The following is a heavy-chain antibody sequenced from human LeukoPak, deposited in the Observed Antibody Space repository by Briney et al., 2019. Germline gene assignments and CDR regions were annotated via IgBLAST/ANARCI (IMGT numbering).Heavy chain of an antibody. J-gene: IGHJ4*02. D-gene: IGHD3-10*01. CDR3: ARTASFYNNYYFDY. Sequence: PSETLSLTCTVSGGSISSSSYYWGWIRQPPGKGLEWIGSIYHSGSTFYNPSLKSRVTISVDTSKNQFSLKLSSVTAADTAVYYCARTASFYNNYYFDYWGQGTLVTVSS. V-gene: IGHV4-39*07. CDR2: IYHSGST. CDR1: GGSISSSSYY.